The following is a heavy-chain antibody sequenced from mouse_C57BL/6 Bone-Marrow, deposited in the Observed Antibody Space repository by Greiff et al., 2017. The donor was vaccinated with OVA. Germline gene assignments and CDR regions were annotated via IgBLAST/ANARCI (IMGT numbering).Heavy chain of an antibody. CDR1: GFNIKDYY. CDR2: IDPEDGET. J-gene: IGHJ3*01. Sequence: LVESGAELVKPGASVKLSCTASGFNIKDYYMHWVKQRTEQGLEWIGRIDPEDGETKYAPTFQGKATITADTSSNTAYLQLSSLTSEDTAVYYCARGGFAYWGQGTLVTVSA. V-gene: IGHV14-2*01. CDR3: ARGGFAY.